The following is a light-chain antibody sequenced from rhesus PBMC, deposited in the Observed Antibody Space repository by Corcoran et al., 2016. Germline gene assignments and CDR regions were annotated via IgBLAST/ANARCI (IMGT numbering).Light chain of an antibody. CDR3: QQYNSVPFT. CDR2: YAS. J-gene: IGKJ3*01. V-gene: IGKV1-37*01. Sequence: DIQMTQSPSSLSASVGDTVTITCLASQGISSYLAWYQQKPGKAPKALIDYASTLESGVPSRFSGRGSGKEVTLTINSLQPEDFATYYCQQYNSVPFTFGPRTKLDIK. CDR1: QGISSY.